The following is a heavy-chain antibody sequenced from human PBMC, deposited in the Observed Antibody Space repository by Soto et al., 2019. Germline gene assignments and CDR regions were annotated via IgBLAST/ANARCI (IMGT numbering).Heavy chain of an antibody. CDR3: VRGAPFDY. CDR2: ISADGSSS. V-gene: IGHV3-74*01. CDR1: GFTFTTHW. J-gene: IGHJ4*02. Sequence: EVQLVESGGGLVQPGGSLRLSCAASGFTFTTHWMHWVRQAPGKGRVWVSRISADGSSSSYADFVKGRFTISRDNAKNPLYLPMDSLTTKGTAVYYCVRGAPFDYWGKGTLVTVSS.